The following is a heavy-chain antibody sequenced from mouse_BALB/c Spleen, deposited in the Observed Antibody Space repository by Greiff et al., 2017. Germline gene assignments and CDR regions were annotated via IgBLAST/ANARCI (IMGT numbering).Heavy chain of an antibody. D-gene: IGHD1-2*01. CDR2: ISYSGST. Sequence: EVKLQESGPGLVKPSQSLSLTCTVTGYSITSDYAWNWIRQFPGNKLEWMGYISYSGSTSYNPSLKSRISITRDTSKNQFFLQLNSVTTEDTATYYCAVDYYGPYAMDYWGQGTSVTVSS. CDR1: GYSITSDYA. J-gene: IGHJ4*01. CDR3: AVDYYGPYAMDY. V-gene: IGHV3-2*02.